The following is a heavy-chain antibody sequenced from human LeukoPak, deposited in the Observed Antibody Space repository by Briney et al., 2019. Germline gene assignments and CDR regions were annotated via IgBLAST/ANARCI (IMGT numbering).Heavy chain of an antibody. D-gene: IGHD2-15*01. V-gene: IGHV3-48*02. CDR2: ISSTGGTI. CDR3: ARDEGWNYYYYGMDV. J-gene: IGHJ6*02. CDR1: GFTFSSYS. Sequence: GGSLRLSCAASGFTFSSYSMYWVRQAPGKGLEWVSLISSTGGTIHYADSVKGRFTTSRDNATNSLSLQMNSLRDEDTAVYYGARDEGWNYYYYGMDVWGQGTTVTVSS.